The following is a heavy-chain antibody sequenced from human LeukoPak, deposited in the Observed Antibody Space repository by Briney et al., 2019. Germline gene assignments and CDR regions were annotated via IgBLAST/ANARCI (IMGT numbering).Heavy chain of an antibody. CDR2: ISACNGGT. CDR3: ARASRMVRGAFDV. J-gene: IGHJ3*01. Sequence: ASVKVSCKASGYSFTNYALAWVRQAPGQGLEWVGWISACNGGTAYAQKLQDRVTLTTDTATRTVYIELRSLTSDDTAKYYCARASRMVRGAFDVWGQGTMLTVSS. D-gene: IGHD3-10*01. V-gene: IGHV1-18*01. CDR1: GYSFTNYA.